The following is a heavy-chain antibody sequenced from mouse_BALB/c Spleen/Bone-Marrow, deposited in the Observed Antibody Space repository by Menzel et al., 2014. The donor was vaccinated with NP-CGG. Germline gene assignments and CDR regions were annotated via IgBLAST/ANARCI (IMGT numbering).Heavy chain of an antibody. J-gene: IGHJ1*01. CDR3: ARDENVGIYWYFDV. V-gene: IGHV7-3*02. CDR1: GFTFTDYY. CDR2: IRNKAKGYTT. Sequence: EVQVVESGGGSVQPGGSLRLSCATSGFTFTDYYMSWVRQPPGKALEWLGFIRNKAKGYTTDYSASVKGRFTISRDNSQMILYLQMNTLRAEDSATYYCARDENVGIYWYFDVWGAGTTVIVSS.